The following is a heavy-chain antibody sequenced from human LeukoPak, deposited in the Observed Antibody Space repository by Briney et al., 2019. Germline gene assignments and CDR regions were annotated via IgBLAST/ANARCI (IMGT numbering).Heavy chain of an antibody. CDR1: GFTFDDYA. CDR3: ARDGVWGIVVVPAATYFDY. Sequence: GGSLTLSCAASGFTFDDYAMSWVRHGPGKGLEWVSGINWNGGSTDYADSVKGRFTMSRDNAKNSLYLQMNSLRAEDTALYYCARDGVWGIVVVPAATYFDYWGQGTLVTVSS. J-gene: IGHJ4*02. V-gene: IGHV3-20*04. D-gene: IGHD2-2*01. CDR2: INWNGGST.